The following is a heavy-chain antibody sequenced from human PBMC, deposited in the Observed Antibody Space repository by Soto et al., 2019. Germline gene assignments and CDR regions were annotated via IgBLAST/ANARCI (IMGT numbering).Heavy chain of an antibody. D-gene: IGHD2-2*01. CDR2: IGRSGGST. V-gene: IGHV3-23*01. CDR1: GFTFSSYA. J-gene: IGHJ4*02. Sequence: GGSLRLSCAASGFTFSSYAMTWVRQAPGKGLEWVSAIGRSGGSTYYADSVKGRFTISRDDSKNTLNLQMNNLRAEDTAVYHCAKGRSPSSYASLDFWGQGTLVTVSS. CDR3: AKGRSPSSYASLDF.